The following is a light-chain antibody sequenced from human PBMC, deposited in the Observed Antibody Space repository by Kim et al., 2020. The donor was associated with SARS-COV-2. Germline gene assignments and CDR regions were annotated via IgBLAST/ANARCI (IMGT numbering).Light chain of an antibody. CDR2: AAS. CDR3: QQTNISPFT. CDR1: QNINSH. Sequence: DLQMTPSPYSLSASVGDRVTITCRTSQNINSHLNWYHQKPGRAPKLLIYAASTLQGGVPSRFSGSGSETDFTLTISSLQPEDFATYFCQQTNISPFTFGPGTKVDIK. V-gene: IGKV1-39*01. J-gene: IGKJ3*01.